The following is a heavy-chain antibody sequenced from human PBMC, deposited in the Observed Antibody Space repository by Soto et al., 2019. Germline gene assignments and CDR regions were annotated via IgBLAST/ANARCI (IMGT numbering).Heavy chain of an antibody. J-gene: IGHJ4*02. D-gene: IGHD4-4*01. Sequence: EVQLLESGGGLVQPGGSLRLSCAASGFTFSDYAMSWVRQAPGKGLDWVSAISSSGDHTFYADSVKGRFTISRDNSKNTLYLQVNSMRAEDTAVYYCAKLLRPGLQFFDFWGQRTLVTVSS. CDR3: AKLLRPGLQFFDF. CDR1: GFTFSDYA. V-gene: IGHV3-23*01. CDR2: ISSSGDHT.